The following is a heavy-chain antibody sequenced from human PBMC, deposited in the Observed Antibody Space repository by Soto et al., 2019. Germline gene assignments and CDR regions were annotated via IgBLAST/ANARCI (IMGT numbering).Heavy chain of an antibody. CDR3: ARGDATKIVVTTYYGMDV. V-gene: IGHV1-69*12. CDR2: IIPVFGTA. Sequence: QVQLVQSGAEVKKPGSSVKVSCKASGGSLSNYGISWVRQAPGQGLEWMGGIIPVFGTANYAQKFQGRVTITADEXXXIXXMDVTSLRSEDTAVYYCARGDATKIVVTTYYGMDVWGQGTTVTVSS. J-gene: IGHJ6*02. D-gene: IGHD4-17*01. CDR1: GGSLSNYG.